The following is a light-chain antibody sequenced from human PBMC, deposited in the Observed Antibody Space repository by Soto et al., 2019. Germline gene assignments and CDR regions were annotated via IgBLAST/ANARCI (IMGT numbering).Light chain of an antibody. CDR1: QGTSNY. CDR3: QKYNSAPTWT. CDR2: AAS. Sequence: DIXMTXXPSSLSASVGDRVTITCRASQGTSNYLAWYQQKPGKVPKLLIYAASTLQSGVPSRFRGSGSGTYFTLTINSLQPEDVATYYCQKYNSAPTWTFGQGTKVEIK. J-gene: IGKJ1*01. V-gene: IGKV1-27*01.